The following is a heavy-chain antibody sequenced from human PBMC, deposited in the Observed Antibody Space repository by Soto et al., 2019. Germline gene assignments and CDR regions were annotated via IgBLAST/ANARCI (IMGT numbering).Heavy chain of an antibody. V-gene: IGHV5-51*01. CDR2: IYPGDSDT. Sequence: GESLKISCKGSGYSFTSYWIGWVRQMPGKGLEWMGIIYPGDSDTRYSPSFQGQVTISADKSISTAYLQWSSLKASDTAMYYCARPPVYCGGDCYHAFDIWGQGTMVTVSS. CDR3: ARPPVYCGGDCYHAFDI. CDR1: GYSFTSYW. J-gene: IGHJ3*02. D-gene: IGHD2-21*02.